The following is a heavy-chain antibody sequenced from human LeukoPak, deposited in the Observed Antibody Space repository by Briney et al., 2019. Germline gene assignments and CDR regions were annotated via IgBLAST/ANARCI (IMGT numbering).Heavy chain of an antibody. Sequence: SVTVSCKASGGTFSSYAISWVRQAPGQGLEWMGGIIPIFGTANYAQKFQGRVTITADESTSTAYMELRSLRSDDTAVYYCARDTSTVMVRGVVDVWGQGTTVTVSS. J-gene: IGHJ6*02. CDR1: GGTFSSYA. CDR3: ARDTSTVMVRGVVDV. CDR2: IIPIFGTA. D-gene: IGHD3-10*01. V-gene: IGHV1-69*13.